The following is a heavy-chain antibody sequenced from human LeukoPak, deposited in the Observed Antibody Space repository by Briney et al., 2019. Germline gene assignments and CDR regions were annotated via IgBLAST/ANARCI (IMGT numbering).Heavy chain of an antibody. CDR1: GFTFSTYA. Sequence: GGSLRLSCAASGFTFSTYAMNWVRQAPGKGLEWVSAISSSGGGTYYADSVKGRFTISRDNAKNSLYLQMNSLRAEDTAVYYCAREGTYYDFWSGYNNWFDPWGQGTLVTVSS. CDR3: AREGTYYDFWSGYNNWFDP. CDR2: ISSSGGGT. V-gene: IGHV3-23*01. D-gene: IGHD3-3*01. J-gene: IGHJ5*02.